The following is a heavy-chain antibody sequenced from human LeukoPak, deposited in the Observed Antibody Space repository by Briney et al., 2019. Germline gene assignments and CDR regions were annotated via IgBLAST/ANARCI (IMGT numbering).Heavy chain of an antibody. CDR1: GYTFTNFD. V-gene: IGHV1-18*01. CDR3: ARSSGTYCRQTALCLFDY. J-gene: IGHJ4*02. D-gene: IGHD1-26*01. CDR2: ISANNGDT. Sequence: GASVQVSRQASGYTFTNFDISWVRQAPGQGLEWMGWISANNGDTNYAQNLQGRVTMTTDTSTSTTYMELRSLRSDDTAVYYCARSSGTYCRQTALCLFDYWGQGTLVTVSS.